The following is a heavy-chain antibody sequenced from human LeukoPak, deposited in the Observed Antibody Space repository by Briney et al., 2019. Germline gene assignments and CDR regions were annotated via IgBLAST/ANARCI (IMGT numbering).Heavy chain of an antibody. V-gene: IGHV1-18*01. D-gene: IGHD1-26*01. CDR3: ARNVVGATPYYYYGMDV. CDR2: ISAYNGNT. Sequence: ASVKVSCKASGYTFTSYGISWVRQAPGQGLEWMGWISAYNGNTNYAQKLQGRVTMTTDTSTSTAYMELRSLRSEDTAVYYCARNVVGATPYYYYGMDVWGQGTTVTVSS. J-gene: IGHJ6*02. CDR1: GYTFTSYG.